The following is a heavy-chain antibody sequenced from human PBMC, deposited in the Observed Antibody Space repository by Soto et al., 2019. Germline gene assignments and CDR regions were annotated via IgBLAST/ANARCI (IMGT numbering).Heavy chain of an antibody. Sequence: PSETLSLTCTVSGGSISRGGYYWSCIRQHPGKGLEWIGYIYYSGSTYYNPSLKSRVIISVDTSKNQFSLKLSSVTAADTAVYYCARAKRRRDYYYGMDVWGQGTTVTVSS. CDR3: ARAKRRRDYYYGMDV. J-gene: IGHJ6*02. CDR1: GGSISRGGYY. V-gene: IGHV4-31*03. CDR2: IYYSGST.